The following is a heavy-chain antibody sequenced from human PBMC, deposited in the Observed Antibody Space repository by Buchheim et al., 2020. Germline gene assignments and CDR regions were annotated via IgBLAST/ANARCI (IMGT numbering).Heavy chain of an antibody. CDR2: INSDGSGP. D-gene: IGHD2-15*01. J-gene: IGHJ1*01. CDR1: GFAFRSYW. CDR3: ASDGGSSAEIQH. V-gene: IGHV3-74*01. Sequence: EVQLVESGGGLVQPGGSLRLSCAASGFAFRSYWMPWVRPAPGRGLVWVSRINSDGSGPSYADSVKGRFTLSVDNAQNTLYLQMNSLRAEDTAVYYCASDGGSSAEIQHWGQGTL.